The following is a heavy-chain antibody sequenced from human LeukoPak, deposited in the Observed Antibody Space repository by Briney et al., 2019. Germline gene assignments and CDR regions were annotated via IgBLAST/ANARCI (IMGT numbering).Heavy chain of an antibody. CDR3: AKDRVPSRDYYGSGSLDY. V-gene: IGHV3-23*01. D-gene: IGHD3-10*01. CDR1: GLTFSSYA. Sequence: GGSLRLSCAASGLTFSSYAMSWVRQAPGKGLEWVSAISGSGGSTYYADSVKGRFTISRDNSKNTLYLQMNSLRAEDTAVYYCAKDRVPSRDYYGSGSLDYWGQGTLVTVPS. J-gene: IGHJ4*02. CDR2: ISGSGGST.